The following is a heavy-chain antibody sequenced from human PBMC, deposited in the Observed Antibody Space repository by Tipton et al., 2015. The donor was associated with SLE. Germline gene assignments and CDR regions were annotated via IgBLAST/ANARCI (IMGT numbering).Heavy chain of an antibody. CDR2: IYHSGNT. Sequence: TLSLTCTVSGGSIRSGGYYWTWIRQHPGKGLEWIVYIYHSGNTYYNPSLKSRVTISVDTSKNQFSLKLSSVTAADTAVYYCARAVLVRGGAFDIWGQGTMVTVSS. CDR3: ARAVLVRGGAFDI. V-gene: IGHV4-31*03. J-gene: IGHJ3*02. CDR1: GGSIRSGGYY. D-gene: IGHD3-10*01.